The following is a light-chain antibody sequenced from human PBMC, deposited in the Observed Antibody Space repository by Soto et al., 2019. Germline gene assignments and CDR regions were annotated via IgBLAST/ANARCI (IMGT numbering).Light chain of an antibody. CDR1: QDILNY. CDR3: QHYASTVAT. V-gene: IGKV1-16*01. J-gene: IGKJ2*01. CDR2: GAS. Sequence: DIQMTQSPSLLSASVGDRVTITCRASQDILNYLAWFQQKPGKAPKSLIYGASSLHSGVPSRFSGSGCGPDFSLTISSRQPEDCATYYCQHYASTVATFGQGTTLEV.